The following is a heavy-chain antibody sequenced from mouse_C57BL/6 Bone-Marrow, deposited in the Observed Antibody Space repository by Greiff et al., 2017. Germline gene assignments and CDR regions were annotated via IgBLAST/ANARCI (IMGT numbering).Heavy chain of an antibody. J-gene: IGHJ2*01. CDR3: AREEAYDADY. D-gene: IGHD2-3*01. Sequence: QVHVKQPGAELVKPGASVKMSCKASGYTFTSYWITWVKQRPGQGLEWIGDIYPGSGSTNYNEKFKSKATLTVDTSSSTAYMQLSSLTSEDSAVYYCAREEAYDADYWGQGTTLTVSS. CDR2: IYPGSGST. CDR1: GYTFTSYW. V-gene: IGHV1-55*01.